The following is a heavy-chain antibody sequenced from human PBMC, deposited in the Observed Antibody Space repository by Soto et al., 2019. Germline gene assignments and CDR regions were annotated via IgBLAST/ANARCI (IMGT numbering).Heavy chain of an antibody. Sequence: PGVPLRVCYAAAGVTCSNYGRRWVLQAPGKGLAWASAISGTGGSKYYADYAKGRFNISRDNSKNKLYAKMNSLRVEDTAVYYCAKEGTRVRGPDYWGQGPLVTLSS. V-gene: IGHV3-23*01. CDR1: GVTCSNYG. D-gene: IGHD3-10*01. CDR2: ISGTGGSK. CDR3: AKEGTRVRGPDY. J-gene: IGHJ4*02.